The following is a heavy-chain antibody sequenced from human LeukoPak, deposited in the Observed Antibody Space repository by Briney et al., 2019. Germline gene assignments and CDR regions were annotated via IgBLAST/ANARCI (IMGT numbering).Heavy chain of an antibody. D-gene: IGHD4-17*01. CDR2: MNPNSGNT. V-gene: IGHV1-8*01. CDR3: ARGGPFGYGDLSHY. Sequence: ASVKVSCKASGYTFTSYDINWVRQATGQGLEWMGRMNPNSGNTGYAQKFQGRVTMTRNTSISTAYMELSSLRSEDTAVYYCARGGPFGYGDLSHYWGQGTLVTVSS. J-gene: IGHJ4*02. CDR1: GYTFTSYD.